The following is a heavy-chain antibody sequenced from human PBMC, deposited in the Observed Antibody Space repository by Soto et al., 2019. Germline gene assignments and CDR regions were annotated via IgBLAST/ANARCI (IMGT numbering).Heavy chain of an antibody. CDR1: GGSFSGYY. CDR2: INHSGST. D-gene: IGHD2-21*02. J-gene: IGHJ5*02. Sequence: SETLSLTCAVYGGSFSGYYWSWIRQPPGKWLEWIGEINHSGSTNYNPSLKSRVTISVDTSKNQFSLKLSSVTAADTAVYYCASRLSWFDPWGQGXLVTVYS. V-gene: IGHV4-34*01. CDR3: ASRLSWFDP.